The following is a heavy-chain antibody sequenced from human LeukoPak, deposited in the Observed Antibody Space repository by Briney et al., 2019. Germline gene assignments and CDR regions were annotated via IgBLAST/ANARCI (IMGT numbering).Heavy chain of an antibody. CDR3: ASWFGSSGYPYYYYGMDV. CDR1: GYTFTSYY. V-gene: IGHV1-46*01. D-gene: IGHD3-22*01. J-gene: IGHJ6*02. Sequence: ASVNVSCKASGYTFTSYYMHWVRQAPGQGLEWMGIINPSGGSTSYAQKFQGRVTMTRDTSTSTVYMELSSLRSEDTAVYYCASWFGSSGYPYYYYGMDVWGQGTTVTVSS. CDR2: INPSGGST.